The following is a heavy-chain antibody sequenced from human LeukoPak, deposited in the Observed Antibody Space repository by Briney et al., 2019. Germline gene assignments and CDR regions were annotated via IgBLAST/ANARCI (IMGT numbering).Heavy chain of an antibody. CDR3: AAGRFYYDSSGYLFDY. D-gene: IGHD3-22*01. CDR2: FDPEDGET. Sequence: ASVKVSCKFSVYTLTELSMHWVRQAPGKGRECGGGFDPEDGETIYAQNFQGGVTMTEDTSTDTPYMELCSLRSEDTAVYFCAAGRFYYDSSGYLFDYWGQGTLVTVSS. CDR1: VYTLTELS. J-gene: IGHJ4*02. V-gene: IGHV1-24*01.